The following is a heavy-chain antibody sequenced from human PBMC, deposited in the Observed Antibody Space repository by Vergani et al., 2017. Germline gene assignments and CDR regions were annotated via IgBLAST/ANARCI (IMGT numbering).Heavy chain of an antibody. CDR1: GFTASSNS. D-gene: IGHD4/OR15-4a*01. J-gene: IGHJ4*02. CDR3: ARDPTPYGGGVDY. Sequence: EVQLVESGGGLIQPGGSLRLSCAASGFTASSNSMSWVRQAPGKGLEWVSVIYSGGSTYYADSVKGRFTISRDNSKNTLYLQMNSLRAEDTAVYYCARDPTPYGGGVDYWGQGTLVTVSS. V-gene: IGHV3-53*01. CDR2: IYSGGST.